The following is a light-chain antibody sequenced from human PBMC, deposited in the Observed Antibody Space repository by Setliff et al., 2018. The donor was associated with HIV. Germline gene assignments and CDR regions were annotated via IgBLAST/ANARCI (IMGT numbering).Light chain of an antibody. Sequence: QSALTQPASVSGSLGQSITISCTGTSSDVGGYSYVSWYQQHPGKAPKLIIYEVRNRPSGVSNRFSASKSGNTASLTISGLQAEDEADYYCSSYAVSNTLPFGTGTRSPS. CDR2: EVR. J-gene: IGLJ1*01. CDR1: SSDVGGYSY. CDR3: SSYAVSNTLP. V-gene: IGLV2-14*03.